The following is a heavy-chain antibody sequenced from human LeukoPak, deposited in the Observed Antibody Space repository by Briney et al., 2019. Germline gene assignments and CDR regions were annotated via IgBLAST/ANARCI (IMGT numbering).Heavy chain of an antibody. D-gene: IGHD1-1*01. Sequence: GGSLRLSCAVSGFTFSSYSMNWVRQAPGKGLEWVSYISSSSRTIYYADSVKGRFTISRDNAKNSLYLQMNSLRAEDTAVYYCARALTTLTYEGYWGQGTLVTVSS. CDR3: ARALTTLTYEGY. CDR1: GFTFSSYS. V-gene: IGHV3-48*01. J-gene: IGHJ4*02. CDR2: ISSSSRTI.